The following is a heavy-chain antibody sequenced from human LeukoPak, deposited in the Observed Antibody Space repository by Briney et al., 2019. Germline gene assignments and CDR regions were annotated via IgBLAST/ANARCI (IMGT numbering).Heavy chain of an antibody. CDR1: GFTFSSYE. Sequence: PGGSLRLSCAASGFTFSSYEMNWVRQAPGKGLEWVSYISSSSNTIYYADSVKGGFTISRDNFKNTLYLQMNSLRAGDTALYYCAKDWRHLDYWGQGTLVTVSS. CDR3: AKDWRHLDY. CDR2: ISSSSNTI. D-gene: IGHD6-25*01. V-gene: IGHV3-48*03. J-gene: IGHJ4*02.